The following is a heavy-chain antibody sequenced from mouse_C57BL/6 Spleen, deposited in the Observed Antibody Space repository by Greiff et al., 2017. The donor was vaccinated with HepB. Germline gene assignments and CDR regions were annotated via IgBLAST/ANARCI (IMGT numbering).Heavy chain of an antibody. CDR2: IHPNSGST. D-gene: IGHD2-3*01. J-gene: IGHJ2*01. V-gene: IGHV1-64*01. CDR1: GYTFTSYW. CDR3: AREGGYSYYFDY. Sequence: VQLQQPGAELVKPGASVKLSCKASGYTFTSYWMHWVKQRPGQGLEWIGMIHPNSGSTNYNEKFKSKATLTVDKSSSTAYMQLSSLTSEDSAVYYCAREGGYSYYFDYWGQGTTLTVSS.